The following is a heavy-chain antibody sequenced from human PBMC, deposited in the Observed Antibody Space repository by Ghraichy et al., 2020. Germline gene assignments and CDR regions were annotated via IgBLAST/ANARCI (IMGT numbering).Heavy chain of an antibody. J-gene: IGHJ4*02. V-gene: IGHV4-4*07. D-gene: IGHD3-10*01. Sequence: SETLSLTCTVSGGSISGNFWSWIRQPAGKGLEWIGRIHSSGTTSYNPSLKSRVTMSVDTSNSQFSLKLNSVTAADTAVYYCARDERGSGTLRYFDSWGQGTLVTVSS. CDR2: IHSSGTT. CDR1: GGSISGNF. CDR3: ARDERGSGTLRYFDS.